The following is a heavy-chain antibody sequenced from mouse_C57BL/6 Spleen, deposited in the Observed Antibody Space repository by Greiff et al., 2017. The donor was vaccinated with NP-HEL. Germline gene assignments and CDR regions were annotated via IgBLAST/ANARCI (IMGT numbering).Heavy chain of an antibody. V-gene: IGHV1-43*01. CDR2: INPSTGGT. CDR1: GYSFTGYY. Sequence: EVQLQQSGPELVKPGASVKISCKASGYSFTGYYMHWVKQSSEKSLEWIGEINPSTGGTSYNQKFKGKATLTVDKSSSTAYMQLKSLTSEDSAVYYCARDYGNYFDYWGKGTTLTVSS. J-gene: IGHJ2*01. CDR3: ARDYGNYFDY. D-gene: IGHD2-1*01.